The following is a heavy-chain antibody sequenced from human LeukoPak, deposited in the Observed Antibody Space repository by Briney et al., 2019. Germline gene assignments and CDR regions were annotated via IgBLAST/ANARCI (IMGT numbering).Heavy chain of an antibody. CDR2: IYYSGST. CDR1: GGSISSGGYY. J-gene: IGHJ4*02. V-gene: IGHV4-31*03. D-gene: IGHD1-26*01. CDR3: ARGGSSRVGYFDY. Sequence: SQTLSLTCTVSGGSISSGGYYWSWIRQHPGKGLEWIGYIYYSGSTYYNPSLKSRVTISVDTSKNQFSLKRSSVTAADTAVYYCARGGSSRVGYFDYWGQGTLVTVSS.